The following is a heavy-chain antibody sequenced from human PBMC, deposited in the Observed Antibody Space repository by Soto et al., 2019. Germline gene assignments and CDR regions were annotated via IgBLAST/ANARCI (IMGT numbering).Heavy chain of an antibody. Sequence: SETMSLPCAVDGGSFSGYYWSWIRQPPGKGLEWIGEINHSGSTNYNPSLKSRVTISVDTSKNPFSLKLSSVTAADTAVYYCARTHYYYGMGVWGQGTTVTVSS. CDR3: ARTHYYYGMGV. V-gene: IGHV4-34*01. CDR1: GGSFSGYY. CDR2: INHSGST. J-gene: IGHJ6*02.